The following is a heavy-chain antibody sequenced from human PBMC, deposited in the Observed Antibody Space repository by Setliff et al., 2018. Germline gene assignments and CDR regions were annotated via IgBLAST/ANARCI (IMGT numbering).Heavy chain of an antibody. CDR3: ARINFYVSSGYYYAPEL. D-gene: IGHD3-22*01. CDR1: GYTLTSYG. Sequence: ASVKVSCKASGYTLTSYGVIWVRQAPGQGLEWMGWISNRNGETNYAQMFQGRVTMTTDTSTNTAYMDLGSLRFDDTAVYYCARINFYVSSGYYYAPELWGQGTTVTVSS. V-gene: IGHV1-18*01. CDR2: ISNRNGET. J-gene: IGHJ4*02.